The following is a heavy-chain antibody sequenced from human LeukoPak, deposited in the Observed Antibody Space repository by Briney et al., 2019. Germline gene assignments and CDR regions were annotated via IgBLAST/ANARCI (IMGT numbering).Heavy chain of an antibody. D-gene: IGHD1-26*01. V-gene: IGHV3-64D*08. Sequence: GGSLRLSCSATGFTFSTNSMHWVRQAAGKELAFVSAITSNGGITYYAESVRGRFSISRDNSKNTLYLQMSSLRAEDTAVYYCVTVGMTSIWSYLRFDPRGQGALVSVSS. CDR3: VTVGMTSIWSYLRFDP. CDR1: GFTFSTNS. J-gene: IGHJ5*02. CDR2: ITSNGGIT.